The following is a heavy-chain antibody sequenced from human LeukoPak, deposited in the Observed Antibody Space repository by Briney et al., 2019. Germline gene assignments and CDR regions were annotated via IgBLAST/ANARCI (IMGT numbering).Heavy chain of an antibody. CDR1: GFTLSDHY. D-gene: IGHD5-12*01. Sequence: GGSLRLSCAASGFTLSDHYMDWVRQAPGKGLEWVGRTGNRGNSYTTEYAASVKGRFTISRDDSKNSLYLQMNSLKAEDMAVYYCTSLSGYSGYDPLYYWGQGTLVTVSS. CDR3: TSLSGYSGYDPLYY. CDR2: TGNRGNSYTT. V-gene: IGHV3-72*01. J-gene: IGHJ4*02.